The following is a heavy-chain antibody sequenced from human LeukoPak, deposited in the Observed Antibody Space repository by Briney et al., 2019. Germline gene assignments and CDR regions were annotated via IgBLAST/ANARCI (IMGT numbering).Heavy chain of an antibody. CDR3: ARGVYIAAAQYAY. V-gene: IGHV4-59*01. CDR2: IYYSGTT. Sequence: SETLSLTCTVSGGSISSYYWSWIRQPPGKGLEWIGYIYYSGTTNYNPSLKSRVTISVDTSKNQFSLKLSSVTAADTAVYYCARGVYIAAAQYAYWGQGTLVTVPS. J-gene: IGHJ4*02. CDR1: GGSISSYY. D-gene: IGHD6-13*01.